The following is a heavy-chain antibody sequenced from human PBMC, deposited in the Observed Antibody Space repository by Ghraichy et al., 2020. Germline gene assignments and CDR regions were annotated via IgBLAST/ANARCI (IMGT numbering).Heavy chain of an antibody. CDR2: ISWNSGSI. CDR1: GFTFDDYA. J-gene: IGHJ3*02. D-gene: IGHD3-10*01. CDR3: AKLSFYGSKARVYYYGSGSYAFDI. V-gene: IGHV3-9*01. Sequence: GGSLRLSCAASGFTFDDYAMHWVRQAPGKGLEWVSGISWNSGSIGYADSVKGRFTISRDNAKNSLYLQMNSLRAEDTALYYCAKLSFYGSKARVYYYGSGSYAFDIWGQGTMVTVSS.